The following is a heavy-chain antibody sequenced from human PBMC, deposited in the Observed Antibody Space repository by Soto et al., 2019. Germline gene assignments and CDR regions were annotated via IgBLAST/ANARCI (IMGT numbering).Heavy chain of an antibody. J-gene: IGHJ6*02. CDR3: ARGWGSGVHHSWLEG. V-gene: IGHV3-33*01. Sequence: QAQLVESGGGVVQPGRSLRLSCAASGFSFRNSGIHWVRQAPGKGLDWVAGIWYDGSKRYYADSVRGRFTISRDNSGNTVHLQMDSLRAEDTAVYYCARGWGSGVHHSWLEGWGQGTTVVVS. CDR2: IWYDGSKR. CDR1: GFSFRNSG. D-gene: IGHD6-19*01.